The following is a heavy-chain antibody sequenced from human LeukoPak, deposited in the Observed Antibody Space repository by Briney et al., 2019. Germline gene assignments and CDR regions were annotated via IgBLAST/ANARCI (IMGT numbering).Heavy chain of an antibody. Sequence: QSGGSLRLSCAASGFTFSSYWMHWVRQAPGKGLVWVSRINSDGSSTSYADSVKGRFTISRDNAKNTLYLQMNSLRAEGTAVYYCARVPNRGSGYYYYYMDVWGKGTTVTVSS. J-gene: IGHJ6*03. CDR3: ARVPNRGSGYYYYYMDV. CDR2: INSDGSST. CDR1: GFTFSSYW. D-gene: IGHD7-27*01. V-gene: IGHV3-74*01.